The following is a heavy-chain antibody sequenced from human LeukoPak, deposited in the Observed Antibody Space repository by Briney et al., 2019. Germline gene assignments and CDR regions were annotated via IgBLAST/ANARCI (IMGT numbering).Heavy chain of an antibody. V-gene: IGHV4-34*01. CDR3: AKHIASGYSYGYRY. Sequence: TSETLSLTCAVYGGSFSGYYWSWIRQPPGKGLEWIGEINHSGSTNYNPSLKSRVTISVDTSKNQFSLKLSSVTAADTAVYYCAKHIASGYSYGYRYWGQGTLVTVSS. J-gene: IGHJ4*02. CDR1: GGSFSGYY. D-gene: IGHD5-18*01. CDR2: INHSGST.